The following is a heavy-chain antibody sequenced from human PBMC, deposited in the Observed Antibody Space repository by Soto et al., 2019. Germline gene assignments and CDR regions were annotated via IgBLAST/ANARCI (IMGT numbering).Heavy chain of an antibody. D-gene: IGHD6-19*01. CDR3: ARDGGYSSGFFDY. CDR1: RYTFSSYA. CDR2: ISAYNGNT. J-gene: IGHJ4*02. Sequence: VKVSFEASRYTFSSYAISWVRQSPGQGLEWMGWISAYNGNTNYAQKLQGRVTMTTDTSTSTAYMELRSLRSDDTAVYYCARDGGYSSGFFDYWGQGTLVTVSS. V-gene: IGHV1-18*04.